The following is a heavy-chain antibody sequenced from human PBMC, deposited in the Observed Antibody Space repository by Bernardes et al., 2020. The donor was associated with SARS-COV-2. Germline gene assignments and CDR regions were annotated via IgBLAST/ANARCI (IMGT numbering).Heavy chain of an antibody. V-gene: IGHV5-51*01. CDR3: ARQSGGGDFNDAFDI. J-gene: IGHJ3*02. CDR2: IYPGDSDT. Sequence: GESLKISCKNSGYSFTNYWIGWVRQMPGKGLEWMGIIYPGDSDTRYSPSFQGQVTISADTSISTAYLQWSSLKASDTAMYYCARQSGGGDFNDAFDIWGQGTMVTVSS. CDR1: GYSFTNYW. D-gene: IGHD2-21*02.